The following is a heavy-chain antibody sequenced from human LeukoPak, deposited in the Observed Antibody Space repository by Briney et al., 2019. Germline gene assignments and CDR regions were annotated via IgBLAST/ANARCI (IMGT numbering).Heavy chain of an antibody. CDR1: GGSISSDY. Sequence: SETLSLTCNVSGGSISSDYWTWIRQPPGKGLEWIGNIYYSGSSNYNPSLQSRVTISVDTSKNQFSLKLNSVTAADAAVYYCARRRDYYDSRGCYAFDIWGHGTMVTVSS. D-gene: IGHD3-22*01. J-gene: IGHJ3*02. V-gene: IGHV4-59*01. CDR3: ARRRDYYDSRGCYAFDI. CDR2: IYYSGSS.